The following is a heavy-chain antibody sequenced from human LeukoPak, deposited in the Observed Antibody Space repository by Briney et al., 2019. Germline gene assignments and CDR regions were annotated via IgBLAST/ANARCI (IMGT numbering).Heavy chain of an antibody. J-gene: IGHJ3*02. Sequence: PGGSLRLSCAASGFTLSDYYMSWIRQAPGKGLEWVSYFSSGGLLIYYADSVKGRFTISRDNAKNSLYLQMNSLRAEDTAVYYCARDLSGDYPKDSLDIWGQGTMVTVSS. CDR1: GFTLSDYY. CDR3: ARDLSGDYPKDSLDI. D-gene: IGHD4-17*01. V-gene: IGHV3-11*04. CDR2: FSSGGLLI.